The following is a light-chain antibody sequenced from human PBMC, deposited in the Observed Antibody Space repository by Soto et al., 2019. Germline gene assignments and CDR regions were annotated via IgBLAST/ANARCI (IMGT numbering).Light chain of an antibody. J-gene: IGKJ2*01. CDR2: KAY. V-gene: IGKV1-5*03. Sequence: DIQMTQSPSTLSAVIGDRVTITCRASQSISSWLAWYQQKPGKAPKLLIYKAYSLESGVPSRFSGSGSGTEFTLTISSLQPDDFATYYCQQYNSYSYTFGQGTKLEIK. CDR1: QSISSW. CDR3: QQYNSYSYT.